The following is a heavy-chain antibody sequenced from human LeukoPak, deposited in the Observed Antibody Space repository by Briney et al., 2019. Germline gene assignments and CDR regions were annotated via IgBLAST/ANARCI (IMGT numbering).Heavy chain of an antibody. J-gene: IGHJ4*02. CDR2: IKQDGSEK. V-gene: IGHV3-7*01. Sequence: GGSLRLSCAASGFTFSSYWMSWVRQAPGKGLEWVANIKQDGSEKYYVDSVKGRFAISRDNAKNSLYLQMNSLRAEDTAVYYCARGVEEYYYDSSGYYYSDYWGQGTLVTVSS. D-gene: IGHD3-22*01. CDR3: ARGVEEYYYDSSGYYYSDY. CDR1: GFTFSSYW.